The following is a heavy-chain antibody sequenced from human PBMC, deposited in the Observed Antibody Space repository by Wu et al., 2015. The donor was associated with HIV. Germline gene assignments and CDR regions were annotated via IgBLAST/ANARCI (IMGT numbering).Heavy chain of an antibody. D-gene: IGHD3-3*01. Sequence: QVQLVQSGAEVKKPGASVKVSCKASGYTFTNSGISWVRQAPGQGLEWMGWISAYNGNTNYAQILQGRVTMTTDTSTSTVYMELRSLRSDDTAVYYCARAEIFGVVKGALGYWGQGTLVIVSS. CDR1: GYTFTNSG. V-gene: IGHV1-18*01. J-gene: IGHJ4*02. CDR2: ISAYNGNT. CDR3: ARAEIFGVVKGALGY.